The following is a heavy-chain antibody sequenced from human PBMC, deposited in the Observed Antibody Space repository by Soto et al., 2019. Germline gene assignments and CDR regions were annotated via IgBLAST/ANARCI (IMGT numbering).Heavy chain of an antibody. CDR2: IIPALGTA. D-gene: IGHD4-17*01. V-gene: IGHV1-69*08. CDR1: GGTFSSHT. Sequence: QDQLVQSGAEVKKPGSSVKVSCKASGGTFSSHTFSWVRQAPGQGLEWMGRIIPALGTATYAQKFQGRVTITADESATTVYMERNSLRSEDTAVYYCARPDFGDYWYFDLWGRGTLVTISS. CDR3: ARPDFGDYWYFDL. J-gene: IGHJ2*01.